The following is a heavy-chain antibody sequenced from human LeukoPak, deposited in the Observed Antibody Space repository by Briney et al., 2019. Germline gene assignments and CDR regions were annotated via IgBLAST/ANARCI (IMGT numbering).Heavy chain of an antibody. J-gene: IGHJ3*02. V-gene: IGHV3-30*18. CDR2: ISYDGGNK. CDR3: AKDETTYSSGWFDAFDI. D-gene: IGHD6-19*01. CDR1: GFTFSSYG. Sequence: PGRSLRLSCAAPGFTFSSYGMHWVRQGPGKGLEWVAVISYDGGNKYFADSVKGRFTISRDNSKNTLYLQMNSLRAEDTAVYYCAKDETTYSSGWFDAFDIWGQGTMVTVSS.